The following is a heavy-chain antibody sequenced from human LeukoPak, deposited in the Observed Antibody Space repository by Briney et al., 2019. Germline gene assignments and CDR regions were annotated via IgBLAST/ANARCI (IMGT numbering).Heavy chain of an antibody. CDR1: GFTFDDYG. CDR3: ARDDYGSGSWNDY. V-gene: IGHV3-20*04. CDR2: IIWNGGRA. J-gene: IGHJ4*02. D-gene: IGHD3-10*01. Sequence: GGSLRLAWAAAGFTFDDYGMSWVRQAPGKGREWGSGIIWNGGRAGHGDSVKGRFTISRDNAKNSLFLQMNSLRAEDTAFYYCARDDYGSGSWNDYWGQGTLVTVSS.